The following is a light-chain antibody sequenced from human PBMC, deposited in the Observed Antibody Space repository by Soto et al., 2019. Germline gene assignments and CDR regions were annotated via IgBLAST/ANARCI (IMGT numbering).Light chain of an antibody. CDR2: GAS. CDR1: QTISSAF. V-gene: IGKV3-20*01. CDR3: QQYGSSLYT. Sequence: IVLTQSPGTLSLSPGERATLSCKARQTISSAFLAWYQRKPGQAPRLLIHGASTRATGIPDRFSGSGSGTDFTLTISRLEPEDFAVYFCQQYGSSLYTFGQGTKLAIK. J-gene: IGKJ2*01.